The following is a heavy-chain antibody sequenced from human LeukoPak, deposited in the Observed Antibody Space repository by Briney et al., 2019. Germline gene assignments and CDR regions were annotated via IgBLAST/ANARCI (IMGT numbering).Heavy chain of an antibody. CDR2: INSRNTM. J-gene: IGHJ6*04. Sequence: PGGSLRLSCAVSGFTFSSYAMNWVRQATGKGLEWLSYINSRNTMYYADSVKGPFIISRDNAESSPYLQMNSLRAEDTAVYYCARVPVEMDVWGKGTTVTVSS. CDR3: ARVPVEMDV. CDR1: GFTFSSYA. V-gene: IGHV3-48*01. D-gene: IGHD5-24*01.